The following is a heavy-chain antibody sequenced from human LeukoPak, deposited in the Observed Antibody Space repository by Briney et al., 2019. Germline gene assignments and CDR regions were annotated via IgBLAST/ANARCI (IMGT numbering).Heavy chain of an antibody. V-gene: IGHV3-23*01. J-gene: IGHJ4*02. D-gene: IGHD5-12*01. CDR3: AKEIFSGLLYIDY. CDR2: ITDAVGST. CDR1: GFTFSSSS. Sequence: GGSLRLSCAASGFTFSSSSISWVRQAPGKGLEWVSAITDAVGSTHYADSVKGRFTISSDNSRNTVYLQMNSLRPEDMAVYYCAKEIFSGLLYIDYWGQGTLVTVSS.